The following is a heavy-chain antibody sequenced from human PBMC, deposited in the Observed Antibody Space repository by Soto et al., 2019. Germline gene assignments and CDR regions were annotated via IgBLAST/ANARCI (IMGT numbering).Heavy chain of an antibody. D-gene: IGHD3-16*01. J-gene: IGHJ4*02. V-gene: IGHV3-33*01. CDR1: GFTFSSHG. Sequence: GGSLRLSCAASGFTFSSHGMHWVRHAPGKGLEWVAVIWYDGSNKYYGESVKGRFIISRDNSKNTVDLQMNSLRAEDTAIYYCARWGPDKVLDYWGQGTLVTVSS. CDR2: IWYDGSNK. CDR3: ARWGPDKVLDY.